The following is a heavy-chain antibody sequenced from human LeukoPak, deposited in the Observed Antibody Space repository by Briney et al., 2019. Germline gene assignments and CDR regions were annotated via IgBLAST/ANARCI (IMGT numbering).Heavy chain of an antibody. J-gene: IGHJ4*02. CDR2: MSGRGDTS. CDR1: GFTFGTHA. V-gene: IGHV3-23*01. CDR3: AKLAGIRGWFVYYFDY. D-gene: IGHD6-19*01. Sequence: GGSLRLSCAASGFTFGTHAMTWVRQAPGKGLEWVSGMSGRGDTSYYADSVKGRFTISRDNSKNTLLLQMNSLRAEDTAVYYCAKLAGIRGWFVYYFDYWGQGTLVTVS.